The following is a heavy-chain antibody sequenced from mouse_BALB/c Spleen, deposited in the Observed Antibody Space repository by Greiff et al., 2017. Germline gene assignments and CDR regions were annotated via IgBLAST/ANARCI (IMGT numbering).Heavy chain of an antibody. J-gene: IGHJ1*01. CDR3: GRFDGYSYWYFDV. Sequence: EVKLLESGPELVKPGASVKISCKASGYSFTGYFMNWVKQSHGKSLEWIGRINPYNGDTFYNQKFKGKATLTVDKSSSTAHMELLSLTSEDSAVYYCGRFDGYSYWYFDVWGAGTTVTVSS. CDR1: GYSFTGYF. D-gene: IGHD2-3*01. CDR2: INPYNGDT. V-gene: IGHV1-37*01.